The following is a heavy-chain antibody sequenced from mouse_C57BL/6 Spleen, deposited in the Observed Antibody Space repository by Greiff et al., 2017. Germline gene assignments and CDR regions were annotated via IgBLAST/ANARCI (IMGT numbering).Heavy chain of an antibody. CDR2: INPNNGGT. CDR1: GYTFTDYN. CDR3: ARGAIYYDYAAWFAY. J-gene: IGHJ3*01. Sequence: VQLQQSGPELVKPGASVKIPCKASGYTFTDYNMDWVKQSHGKSLEWIGDINPNNGGTIYNQKFKGKATLTVDKSSSTAYMELRSLTSEDTAVYYCARGAIYYDYAAWFAYWGQGTLVTVSA. D-gene: IGHD2-4*01. V-gene: IGHV1-18*01.